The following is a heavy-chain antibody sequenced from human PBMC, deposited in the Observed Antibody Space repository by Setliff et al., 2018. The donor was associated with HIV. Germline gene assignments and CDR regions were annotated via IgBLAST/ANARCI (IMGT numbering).Heavy chain of an antibody. D-gene: IGHD3-10*01. CDR1: GGSFSDDY. Sequence: SETLSLTCAVYGGSFSDDYWTWIRQPPGKGLEWIGEINHSGSTHYNPSLKSRIIISVDTSKKQFSPKLTSLTAADTAVYYCARGRGFGSGTEYFQHWGQGTLVTVSS. CDR3: ARGRGFGSGTEYFQH. J-gene: IGHJ1*01. CDR2: INHSGST. V-gene: IGHV4-34*01.